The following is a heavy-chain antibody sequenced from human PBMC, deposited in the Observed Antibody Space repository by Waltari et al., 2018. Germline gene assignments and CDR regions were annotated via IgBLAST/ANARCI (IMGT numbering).Heavy chain of an antibody. V-gene: IGHV2-5*01. CDR3: AHRGDQLFEDY. D-gene: IGHD2-2*01. Sequence: QITLKESGPTLVKPTQTLTLTCTFSGFSLSTSGVGVGWIRQPPGKAPEWLALIYWNDDKRYSPSLKSRLTITKDTSKNQVVLTMTNMDPVDTATYYCAHRGDQLFEDYWGQGTLVTVSS. J-gene: IGHJ4*02. CDR1: GFSLSTSGVG. CDR2: IYWNDDK.